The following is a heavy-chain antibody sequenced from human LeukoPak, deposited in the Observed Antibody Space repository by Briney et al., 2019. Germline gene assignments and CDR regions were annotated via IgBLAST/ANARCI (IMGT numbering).Heavy chain of an antibody. CDR1: GFTVSTNY. CDR3: AKDEAVAGSDFFDY. J-gene: IGHJ4*02. D-gene: IGHD6-19*01. CDR2: IIGNGGTT. Sequence: GGSLRLSCAASGFTVSTNYMSWVRQAPGKGLEWVSTIIGNGGTTYYADSVKGRVAISRDNSKNTVFLQLNSLRAEDTAVYFCAKDEAVAGSDFFDYWGRGTLVTVSS. V-gene: IGHV3-23*01.